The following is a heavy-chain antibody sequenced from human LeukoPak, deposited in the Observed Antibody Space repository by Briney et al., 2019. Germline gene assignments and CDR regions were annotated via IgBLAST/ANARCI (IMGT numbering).Heavy chain of an antibody. CDR3: AIASMIVVVITTEHDAFDI. V-gene: IGHV4-38-2*02. CDR1: GYSISSGYY. D-gene: IGHD3-22*01. CDR2: IYHSGST. J-gene: IGHJ3*02. Sequence: SETLSLTCTVSGYSISSGYYWGWIRQPPGKGLEWIGSIYHSGSTYYNPSLKNRVTISVDTSKNQFSLKLSSVTAADTAVYYCAIASMIVVVITTEHDAFDIWGQGTMVTVSS.